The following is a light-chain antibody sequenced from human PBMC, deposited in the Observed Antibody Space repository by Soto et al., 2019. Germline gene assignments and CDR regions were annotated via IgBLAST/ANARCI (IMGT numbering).Light chain of an antibody. CDR3: QQTYSAST. CDR2: AES. J-gene: IGKJ5*01. Sequence: DIQMTQSPSSLSASVGDRVTITCRASQSMSTYLNWYQLKPGKAPKLLIYAESTLQSGVPSRFSGSGSGTDFTLTISSLQPEDFATYYRQQTYSASTFGQGTRLEI. V-gene: IGKV1-39*01. CDR1: QSMSTY.